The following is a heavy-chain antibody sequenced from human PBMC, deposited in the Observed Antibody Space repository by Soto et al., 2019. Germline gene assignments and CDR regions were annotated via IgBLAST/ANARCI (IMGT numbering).Heavy chain of an antibody. D-gene: IGHD1-26*01. CDR3: ARCSYTGSPTNWFDP. CDR1: GGNFRSYA. J-gene: IGHJ5*02. Sequence: ASVKVSCKASGGNFRSYAITWVRQAPGQGLEWMGGIVPIFRTANYAQKFQGRVTITADDSASTVYMELSSLTSEDTAVYYCARCSYTGSPTNWFDPWGQGTLVTVS. V-gene: IGHV1-69*13. CDR2: IVPIFRTA.